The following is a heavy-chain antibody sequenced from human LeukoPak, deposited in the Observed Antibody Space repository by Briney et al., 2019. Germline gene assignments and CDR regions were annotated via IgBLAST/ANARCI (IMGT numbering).Heavy chain of an antibody. J-gene: IGHJ4*02. CDR1: GFTFSTYG. CDR2: ISYDGSNK. D-gene: IGHD3-16*01. Sequence: AGGSLRLSCAASGFTFSTYGMHWVRQAPGKGLEWVAVISYDGSNKYYADSVKGRFTISRDNSKNTLHLQMNSLRAEDTAVYYCAKDRTSNWGSFDCWGQGTLVTVSS. CDR3: AKDRTSNWGSFDC. V-gene: IGHV3-30*18.